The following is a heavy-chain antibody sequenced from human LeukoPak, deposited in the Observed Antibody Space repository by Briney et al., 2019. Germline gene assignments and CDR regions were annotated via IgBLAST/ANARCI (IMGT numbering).Heavy chain of an antibody. D-gene: IGHD3-22*01. CDR2: ISGSGGST. V-gene: IGHV3-23*01. CDR1: GFTFSSYA. Sequence: GGSLRLSCAASGFTFSSYAMSWVRQAPGKGLEWVLTISGSGGSTYYADSVKGRFTISRDNSKDTLFLQINSLRAEDTAVYYCAKDRDASYYYDSSAYGHWGQGTLVTVSS. J-gene: IGHJ4*02. CDR3: AKDRDASYYYDSSAYGH.